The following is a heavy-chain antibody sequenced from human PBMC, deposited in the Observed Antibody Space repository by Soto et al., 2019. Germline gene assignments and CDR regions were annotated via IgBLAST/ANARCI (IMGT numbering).Heavy chain of an antibody. CDR1: GGSISEKY. Sequence: SETLSLTCIVSGGSISEKYWNWVRQPPGKGLEWIGLIFANGHTDYNPSLKSRVTMSVVASKNQFSLRLTSMTAADTAVYYCVASLAASGLNWLDPWGRRTLVT. CDR3: VASLAASGLNWLDP. V-gene: IGHV4-4*07. CDR2: IFANGHT. D-gene: IGHD6-13*01. J-gene: IGHJ5*02.